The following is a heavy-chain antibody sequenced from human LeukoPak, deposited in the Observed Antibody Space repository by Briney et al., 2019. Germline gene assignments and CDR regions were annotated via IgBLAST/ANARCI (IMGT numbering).Heavy chain of an antibody. D-gene: IGHD1-14*01. CDR2: IYSGGST. CDR1: GFSVNSNY. CDR3: ARAGPYDAFDI. Sequence: GGSLRLSCAASGFSVNSNYMSWVRQAPGRGLEWVLVIYSGGSTYYADSVKGRFTISRHISKNTLYLQMNSLRAEDTAVYYCARAGPYDAFDIWGQGTMVTVSS. J-gene: IGHJ3*02. V-gene: IGHV3-53*04.